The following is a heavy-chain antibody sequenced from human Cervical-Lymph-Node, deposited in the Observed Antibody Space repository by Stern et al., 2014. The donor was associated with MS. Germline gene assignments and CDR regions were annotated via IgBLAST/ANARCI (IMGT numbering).Heavy chain of an antibody. J-gene: IGHJ4*02. CDR1: GFTFSSYA. Sequence: EVQLLESGGGLVQPGGSLRLSCAASGFTFSSYAMSWVRQAPGKGLEWVSAISGSGGSTYYADSVKGRFTISRDNSKNTLYLQMNSLRAEDTAVYYCAKGFSITIFGVVLFFDYWGQGTLVTVSS. D-gene: IGHD3-3*01. CDR2: ISGSGGST. CDR3: AKGFSITIFGVVLFFDY. V-gene: IGHV3-23*01.